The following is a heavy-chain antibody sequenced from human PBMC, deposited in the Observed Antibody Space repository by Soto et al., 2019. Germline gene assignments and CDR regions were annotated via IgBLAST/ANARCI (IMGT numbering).Heavy chain of an antibody. J-gene: IGHJ4*02. CDR1: GYSFTSYW. D-gene: IGHD6-19*01. CDR2: IYPGDSDT. Sequence: GESLKISCKGSGYSFTSYWIGWVRQMPGKGLEWMGIIYPGDSDTRYSPSFQGQVTISADKSISTAYLPWSSLKASDTAMYYCARILAVAGTGNDYWGQGTLVTVSS. V-gene: IGHV5-51*01. CDR3: ARILAVAGTGNDY.